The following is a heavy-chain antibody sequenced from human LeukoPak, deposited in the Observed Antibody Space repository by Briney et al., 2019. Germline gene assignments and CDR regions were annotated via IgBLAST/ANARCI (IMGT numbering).Heavy chain of an antibody. Sequence: SEALSLTCAVYGGIFNGYYWSWIRQPPGKGLEWIGEINRSGTTNYNPTLKSRVTISVDTSKSQVSLKLTSVTAADTAVFYCARGRFGNPLQLQPRRPFDMWGQGTVVTISS. J-gene: IGHJ3*02. V-gene: IGHV4-34*01. CDR3: ARGRFGNPLQLQPRRPFDM. CDR2: INRSGTT. D-gene: IGHD1-1*01. CDR1: GGIFNGYY.